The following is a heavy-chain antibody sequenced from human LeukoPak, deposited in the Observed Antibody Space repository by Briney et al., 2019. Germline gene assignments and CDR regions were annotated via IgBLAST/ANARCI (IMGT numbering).Heavy chain of an antibody. V-gene: IGHV3-21*01. CDR1: GFTFSSYS. Sequence: PGGSLRLSCAASGFTFSSYSFNWVRQAPGKGLEWVSSISTRSIFIYYADSVKGRFTISRDDAKKSVDLQMNSLRVEDTAVYYCVGGPGYWGQGTLVTVSS. CDR2: ISTRSIFI. CDR3: VGGPGY. J-gene: IGHJ4*02. D-gene: IGHD3-10*01.